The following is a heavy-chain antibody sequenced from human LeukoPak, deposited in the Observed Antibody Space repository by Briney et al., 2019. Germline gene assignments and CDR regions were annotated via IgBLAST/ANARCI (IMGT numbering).Heavy chain of an antibody. CDR3: TRDRSWSGYDY. D-gene: IGHD1-26*01. CDR2: IREDGSEI. CDR1: GFTFSTYW. V-gene: IGHV3-7*03. J-gene: IGHJ4*02. Sequence: GGSLRLSCGASGFTFSTYWMMWVRQAPGKGLEWVANIREDGSEIFYVDSVKGRFTISRDNAKNSMYLQMNSLRVEDSGLYYCTRDRSWSGYDYWGQGTLVTVSS.